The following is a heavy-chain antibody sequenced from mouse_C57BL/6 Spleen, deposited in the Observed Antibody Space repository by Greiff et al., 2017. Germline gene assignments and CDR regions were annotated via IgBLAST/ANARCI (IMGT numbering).Heavy chain of an antibody. CDR3: ASDYYGSAMDY. D-gene: IGHD1-1*01. Sequence: VKLMESGPELVKPGASVKISCKASGYAFSSSWMNWVKQRPGKGLEWIGRIYPGDGDTNYNGKFKGKATLTADKSSSTAYMQLSSLTSEDSAVYFCASDYYGSAMDYWGQGTSVTVSS. CDR2: IYPGDGDT. CDR1: GYAFSSSW. V-gene: IGHV1-82*01. J-gene: IGHJ4*01.